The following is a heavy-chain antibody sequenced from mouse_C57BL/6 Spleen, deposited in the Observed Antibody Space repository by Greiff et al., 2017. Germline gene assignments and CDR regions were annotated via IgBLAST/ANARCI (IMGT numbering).Heavy chain of an antibody. D-gene: IGHD2-3*01. Sequence: EVKLVESGGGLVQPGGSLSLSCAASGFTFTDYYMSWVRQPPGKALEWLGFIRNKAHGYTTEYSASGKGRFTISRDNSQSILYLQMNALRAEDSATYYFARYRFDGYSLYYAMDYWGQGTSVTVSS. V-gene: IGHV7-3*01. J-gene: IGHJ4*01. CDR2: IRNKAHGYTT. CDR3: ARYRFDGYSLYYAMDY. CDR1: GFTFTDYY.